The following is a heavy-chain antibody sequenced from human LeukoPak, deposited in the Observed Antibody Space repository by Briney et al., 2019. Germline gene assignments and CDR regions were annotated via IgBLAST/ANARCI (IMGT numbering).Heavy chain of an antibody. J-gene: IGHJ4*02. CDR3: ARGRDNPAMMWLALDLDY. D-gene: IGHD5-18*01. V-gene: IGHV3-53*01. CDR2: LYYGGGT. CDR1: GFIVTNNY. Sequence: PGGSLRLSCAASGFIVTNNYMTWVRQAPGKGLEWVSGLYYGGGTFYADSVKGRFTISRDNSKNALFLQMNSLRAEDTAVHYCARGRDNPAMMWLALDLDYWGLGTLVTVSS.